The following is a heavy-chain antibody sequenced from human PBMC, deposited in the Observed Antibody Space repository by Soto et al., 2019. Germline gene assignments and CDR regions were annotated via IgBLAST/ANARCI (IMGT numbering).Heavy chain of an antibody. CDR2: IIPLFRTP. CDR1: GGTFSSSA. CDR3: ARDNDRLQLGGNYYYMLDV. D-gene: IGHD4-4*01. V-gene: IGHV1-69*12. Sequence: QVQLVQSGAEMKEPGSSVKVSCKTSGGTFSSSAISWLRQAPGQGLEWMGGIIPLFRTPDYAQKFQGRVPIAADEATGTAYMYLNSLRSEDTAVYYCARDNDRLQLGGNYYYMLDVWGQGTTITVSS. J-gene: IGHJ6*02.